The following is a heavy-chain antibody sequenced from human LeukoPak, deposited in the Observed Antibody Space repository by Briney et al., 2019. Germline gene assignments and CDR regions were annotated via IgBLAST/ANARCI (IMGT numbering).Heavy chain of an antibody. D-gene: IGHD3-22*01. CDR2: ISYDGSNK. V-gene: IGHV3-30-3*01. J-gene: IGHJ4*02. Sequence: PGGSLRLSWAASGFTFSSYAMHWVRQAPGKGLEWVAVISYDGSNKYYADSVKGRFTISRDNSKNTLYLQMNSLRAEDTAVYYCARARDYYDSSGYSKWGQGTLVTVSS. CDR1: GFTFSSYA. CDR3: ARARDYYDSSGYSK.